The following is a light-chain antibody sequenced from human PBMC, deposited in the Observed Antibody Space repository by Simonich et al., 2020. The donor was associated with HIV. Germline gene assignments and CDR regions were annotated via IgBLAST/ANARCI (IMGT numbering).Light chain of an antibody. CDR3: QQYNRYWT. V-gene: IGKV1-5*03. CDR1: QSISNW. Sequence: DIQMTQSPFTLSASVGDRVTITCRASQSISNWLAWYQQKPGKAPKLLIYKASSLESGVPSRFSGSGSGTEFTLTISSLQPDDFATYYCQQYNRYWTFGQGTKVEIK. CDR2: KAS. J-gene: IGKJ1*01.